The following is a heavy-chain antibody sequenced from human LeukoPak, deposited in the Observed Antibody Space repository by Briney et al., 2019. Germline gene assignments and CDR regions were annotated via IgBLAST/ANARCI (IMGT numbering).Heavy chain of an antibody. V-gene: IGHV4-30-4*01. Sequence: SGTLSLTCTVSGASIIRNDYYWSWIRQPPGKGLEWIGYIYYSGNTYYNPSLKSRVTISVDTSKNQFSLNLNSVTAADTAVYYCARDRYGDYFVDYWGQGTLVTVSS. CDR3: ARDRYGDYFVDY. CDR2: IYYSGNT. J-gene: IGHJ4*02. CDR1: GASIIRNDYY. D-gene: IGHD4-17*01.